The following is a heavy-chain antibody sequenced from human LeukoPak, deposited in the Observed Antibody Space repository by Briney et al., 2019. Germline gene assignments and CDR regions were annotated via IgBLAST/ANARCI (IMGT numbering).Heavy chain of an antibody. CDR2: IDGSDGAS. D-gene: IGHD6-13*01. Sequence: AGGSLRLSCAASGFRFSSYVMSWVRQAPGKGLEYVSSIDGSDGASYYADSVKGRFTISRDNSKNTLYLQLNSLRAEDTAVYYCAKGEAAAGSSSWFDPWGQGTLVTVSS. CDR3: AKGEAAAGSSSWFDP. CDR1: GFRFSSYV. J-gene: IGHJ5*02. V-gene: IGHV3-23*01.